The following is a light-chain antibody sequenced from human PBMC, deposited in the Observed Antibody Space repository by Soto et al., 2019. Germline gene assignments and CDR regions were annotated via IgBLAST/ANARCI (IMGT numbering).Light chain of an antibody. CDR3: EQSNGTPYT. J-gene: IGKJ2*01. CDR2: AAS. V-gene: IGKV1-39*01. Sequence: DIQMTQSPSSLSVSVGDRVTITCRASQSMSDYLNWYQHKSGTAPKLLIYAASSLQSGVPSRFSGSGSGTDFTLTISSLQPEEFATDFCEQSNGTPYTFGQGTKLEF. CDR1: QSMSDY.